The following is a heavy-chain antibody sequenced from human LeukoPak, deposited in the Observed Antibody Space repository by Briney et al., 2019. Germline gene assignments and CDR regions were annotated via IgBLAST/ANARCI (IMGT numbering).Heavy chain of an antibody. J-gene: IGHJ5*02. V-gene: IGHV4-34*01. CDR3: ARVRRYCSSTSCYRLDP. CDR2: INHSGST. Sequence: SETLSLTCAVYGGSFSGYYWSWLRQPPGKGLEWIGEINHSGSTNYNPSLKSRVTISVDTSKNQFSLKLSSVTAADTAVYYCARVRRYCSSTSCYRLDPWGQGTLVTVSS. D-gene: IGHD2-2*02. CDR1: GGSFSGYY.